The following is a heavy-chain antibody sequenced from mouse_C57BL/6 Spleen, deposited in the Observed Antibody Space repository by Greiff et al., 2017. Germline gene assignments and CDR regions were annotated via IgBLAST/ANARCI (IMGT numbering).Heavy chain of an antibody. V-gene: IGHV1-80*01. Sequence: QVQLQQSGAELVKPGASVKISCKASGYAFSSYWMNWVKQRPGKGLEWIGQIYPGDGDTNYNGKFKGKATLTADKSASTAYMQLSILTSEDSAVYFCARHDSSGYVYVDYWGQGTTLTVSS. J-gene: IGHJ2*01. D-gene: IGHD3-2*02. CDR3: ARHDSSGYVYVDY. CDR2: IYPGDGDT. CDR1: GYAFSSYW.